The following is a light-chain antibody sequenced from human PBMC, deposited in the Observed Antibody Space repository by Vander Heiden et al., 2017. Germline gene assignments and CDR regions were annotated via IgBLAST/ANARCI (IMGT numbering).Light chain of an antibody. CDR2: NDH. CDR3: QVWDSSSDHPEWV. CDR1: LIGRKS. Sequence: SYVLPQPPSVSEAPGQTARLTCGGNLIGRKSVHWDQPNPGQAPAMVVYNDHDRPSGIPERFSGSNSGKTATLTISRVEAGDEADYYCQVWDSSSDHPEWVFGGGTKLTVL. J-gene: IGLJ3*02. V-gene: IGLV3-21*02.